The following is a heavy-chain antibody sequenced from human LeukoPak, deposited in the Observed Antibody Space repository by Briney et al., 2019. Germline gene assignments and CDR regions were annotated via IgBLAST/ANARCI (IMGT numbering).Heavy chain of an antibody. CDR1: GGSISSSSYY. J-gene: IGHJ4*02. D-gene: IGHD6-6*01. Sequence: SETLSLTCTVSGGSISSSSYYWGWIRQPPGKGLEWIGSIYYSGSTYYNPSLKSRVTISVDTSKNQFSLKLSSVTAADTAVYYCARDRAIAARPFDYWGQGTLVTVSS. V-gene: IGHV4-39*07. CDR3: ARDRAIAARPFDY. CDR2: IYYSGST.